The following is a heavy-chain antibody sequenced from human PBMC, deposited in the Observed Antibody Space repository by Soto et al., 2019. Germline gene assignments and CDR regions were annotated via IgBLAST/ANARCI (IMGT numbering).Heavy chain of an antibody. CDR1: GGSFSGYY. CDR2: INHSGST. J-gene: IGHJ6*02. V-gene: IGHV4-34*01. CDR3: ARDDRIFYDILTGYGPDYYYGMDV. Sequence: SETLSLTCAVYGGSFSGYYWSWIRQPPGKGLEWIGEINHSGSTYYNPSLKSRVTISVDTSKNQFSLKLSSVTAADTAVYYCARDDRIFYDILTGYGPDYYYGMDVWGQGTTVTVSS. D-gene: IGHD3-9*01.